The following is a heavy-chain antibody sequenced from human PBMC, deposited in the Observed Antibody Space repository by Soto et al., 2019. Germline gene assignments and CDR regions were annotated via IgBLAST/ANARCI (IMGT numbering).Heavy chain of an antibody. V-gene: IGHV1-69*01. CDR2: IIPIFGTA. J-gene: IGHJ6*02. CDR1: GGTFSSYA. CDR3: VRSYCSGGSCYSESDYYYYGMDV. D-gene: IGHD2-15*01. Sequence: QVQLVQSGAEVKKPGSSVKVSCKASGGTFSSYAISWVRQAPGQGLEWMGGIIPIFGTANYAQKFQGRVTITADESTSTAYMDLSSLRYEDTAVYYCVRSYCSGGSCYSESDYYYYGMDVWGQGTTVTVSS.